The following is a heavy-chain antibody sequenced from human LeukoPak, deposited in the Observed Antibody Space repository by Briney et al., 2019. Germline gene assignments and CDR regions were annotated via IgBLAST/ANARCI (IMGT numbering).Heavy chain of an antibody. V-gene: IGHV4-59*11. J-gene: IGHJ6*03. CDR3: ARGLDPYYYCYYMDV. CDR2: IYYSGST. Sequence: KPSETLSLTCTVSDGSISSHYWSWIRQPPGKGLEWIGYIYYSGSTNYDPSLKSRVTISVDTSKNQFSLKLSSVTAADTAVYYCARGLDPYYYCYYMDVWGKGTTVTVSS. CDR1: DGSISSHY.